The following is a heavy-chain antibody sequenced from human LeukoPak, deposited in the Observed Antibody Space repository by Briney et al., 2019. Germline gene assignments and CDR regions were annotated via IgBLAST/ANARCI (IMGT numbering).Heavy chain of an antibody. CDR3: AGESFSRRAGITMVRGVITY. V-gene: IGHV1-69*11. D-gene: IGHD3-10*01. CDR2: IIPILDTT. Sequence: SVKVSCKASGYTFTGYYMHWVRQAPGQGLEWMGRIIPILDTTNYAQKFQGRVTIITDESTSTAYMELITLRSGDTAVYYCAGESFSRRAGITMVRGVITYWGQGTLVTVSS. J-gene: IGHJ4*02. CDR1: GYTFTGYY.